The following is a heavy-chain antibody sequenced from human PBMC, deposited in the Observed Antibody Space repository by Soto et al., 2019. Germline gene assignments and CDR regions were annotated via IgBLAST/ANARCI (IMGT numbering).Heavy chain of an antibody. CDR3: ARRGSGSYYDY. J-gene: IGHJ4*02. Sequence: EVQLLESGGGLVQPGGSLRLSCAASGFTFSSYAMRWVRQAPVKGLEWVSAISGSGGSTYYADSVNGRFTISRDNSKNTLYLQMNSLRAEDTAVYYCARRGSGSYYDYWGQGTLVNGSS. CDR1: GFTFSSYA. D-gene: IGHD1-26*01. CDR2: ISGSGGST. V-gene: IGHV3-23*01.